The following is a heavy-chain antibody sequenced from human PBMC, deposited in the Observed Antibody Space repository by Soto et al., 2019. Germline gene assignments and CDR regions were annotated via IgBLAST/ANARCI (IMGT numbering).Heavy chain of an antibody. CDR1: GYTFTSYY. J-gene: IGHJ4*02. V-gene: IGHV1-46*01. Sequence: GASVKVSCKASGYTFTSYYMHWVRQAPGQGLEWMGIINPSGGTANYAQKFQGRVTITADESTSTAYMELSSLRSEDTAVYYCARGGGGDCWGQGTLVTVSS. CDR2: INPSGGTA. CDR3: ARGGGGDC. D-gene: IGHD2-15*01.